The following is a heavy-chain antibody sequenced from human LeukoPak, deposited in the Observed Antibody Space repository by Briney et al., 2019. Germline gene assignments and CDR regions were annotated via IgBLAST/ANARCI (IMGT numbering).Heavy chain of an antibody. Sequence: GASVKVSCKASGYTFTRYYMHWVRQAPRHALEWMGWINPNSGGTNYAQKFQGWVTMTRDTSISTAYMELSRLRSDDTAVYYCASGPFYYGSGSSGTRRFNYYGMDVWGQGTTVTVSS. CDR2: INPNSGGT. J-gene: IGHJ6*02. CDR3: ASGPFYYGSGSSGTRRFNYYGMDV. CDR1: GYTFTRYY. D-gene: IGHD3-10*01. V-gene: IGHV1-2*04.